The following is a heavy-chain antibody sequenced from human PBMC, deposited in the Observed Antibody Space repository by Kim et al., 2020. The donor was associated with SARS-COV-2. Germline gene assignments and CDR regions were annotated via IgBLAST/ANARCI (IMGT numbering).Heavy chain of an antibody. V-gene: IGHV3-23*03. D-gene: IGHD2-2*01. J-gene: IGHJ6*04. CDR3: AKDQTQYCSSTSCYRYYYYYYGMDV. CDR1: GFTFSSYA. CDR2: IYSGGSST. Sequence: GGSLRLSCAASGFTFSSYAMSWVRQAPGKGLEWVSVIYSGGSSTYYADSVKGRFTISRDNSKNTLYLQMNSLRAEDTAVYYCAKDQTQYCSSTSCYRYYYYYYGMDVWAKGTTVTVSS.